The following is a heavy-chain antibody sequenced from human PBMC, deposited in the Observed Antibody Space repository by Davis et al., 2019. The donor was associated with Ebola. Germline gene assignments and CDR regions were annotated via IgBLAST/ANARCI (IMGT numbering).Heavy chain of an antibody. Sequence: GESLKISCAASGFTFSDYYMSWIRQAPGKGLEWVSYISSSGSTIYYADSVKGRFTISRDNAKNSLYLQMNSLRAEDTAVYYCARDRYSSSWYDYWGQGTLVTVSS. D-gene: IGHD6-13*01. CDR1: GFTFSDYY. CDR3: ARDRYSSSWYDY. CDR2: ISSSGSTI. J-gene: IGHJ4*02. V-gene: IGHV3-11*04.